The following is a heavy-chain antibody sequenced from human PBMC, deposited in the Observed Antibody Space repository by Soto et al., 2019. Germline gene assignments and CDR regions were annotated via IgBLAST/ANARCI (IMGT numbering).Heavy chain of an antibody. CDR1: GFTFSDYY. J-gene: IGHJ6*02. CDR2: ISSSGSTI. Sequence: GGSLRLSCAASGFTFSDYYMSWIRQAPGKGLEWVSYISSSGSTIYYADSVKGRFTISRDNAKNSLYLQMNSLRAEDTAVYYCARDLPTGLREKPYDYVWGAYYYGMDVWGQGTTVTVSS. D-gene: IGHD3-16*01. V-gene: IGHV3-11*01. CDR3: ARDLPTGLREKPYDYVWGAYYYGMDV.